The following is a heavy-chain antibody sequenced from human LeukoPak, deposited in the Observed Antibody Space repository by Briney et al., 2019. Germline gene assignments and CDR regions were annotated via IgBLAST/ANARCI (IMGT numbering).Heavy chain of an antibody. Sequence: GGSLRLSCAASGFTFSSYAMSWVRQAPGKGLEWVSAISGSGGSTYYADSVKGRFTISRDNSKNTLYLQMNSLRAEDTAVYYCAKGQGYSGYDENYYYYIEVWGKGTTVTVSS. CDR1: GFTFSSYA. CDR3: AKGQGYSGYDENYYYYIEV. J-gene: IGHJ6*03. CDR2: ISGSGGST. V-gene: IGHV3-23*01. D-gene: IGHD5-12*01.